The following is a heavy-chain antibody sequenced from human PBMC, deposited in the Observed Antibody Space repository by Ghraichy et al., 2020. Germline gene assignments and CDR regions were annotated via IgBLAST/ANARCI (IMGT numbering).Heavy chain of an antibody. J-gene: IGHJ4*02. CDR2: IKSKTDGGTT. D-gene: IGHD2-15*01. Sequence: GESLNISCAASGFTFSNAWMSWVRQAPGKGLEWVGRIKSKTDGGTTDYAAPVKGRFTISRDDSKNTLYLQMNSLKTEDTAVYYCTTCSVGGSCSATYLDYWGQGTLVTVSS. V-gene: IGHV3-15*01. CDR3: TTCSVGGSCSATYLDY. CDR1: GFTFSNAW.